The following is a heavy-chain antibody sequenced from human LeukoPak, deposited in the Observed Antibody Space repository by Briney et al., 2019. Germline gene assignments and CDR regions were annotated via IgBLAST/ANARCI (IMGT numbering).Heavy chain of an antibody. D-gene: IGHD3-3*01. CDR3: ARGIFDDFWSGYLLSFYFDY. CDR2: INPNSGGT. V-gene: IGHV1-2*02. J-gene: IGHJ4*02. CDR1: GYTFTGYY. Sequence: ASAKVSCKASGYTFTGYYMHWVRQAPGQGLEWMGWINPNSGGTNYAQKFQGRVTMTGDTSISTAYMELSRLRSDDTAVYYCARGIFDDFWSGYLLSFYFDYWGQGTLVTVSS.